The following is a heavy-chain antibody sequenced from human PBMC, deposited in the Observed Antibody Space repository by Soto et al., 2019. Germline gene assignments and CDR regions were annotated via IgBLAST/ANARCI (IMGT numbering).Heavy chain of an antibody. CDR2: ISGTGRTK. Sequence: GGSLRLSCAASGITFSNFPISWVRQPPGKGLEWVSAISGTGRTKYYAESVKGRFTISRDDSRNTLYLQMSSLRAEDTAVYYCAKWLSSSITAPLDYWGQGTLVTVSS. CDR3: AKWLSSSITAPLDY. J-gene: IGHJ4*01. V-gene: IGHV3-23*01. CDR1: GITFSNFP. D-gene: IGHD6-6*01.